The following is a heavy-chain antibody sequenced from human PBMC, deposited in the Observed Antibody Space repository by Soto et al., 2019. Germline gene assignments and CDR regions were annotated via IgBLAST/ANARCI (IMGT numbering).Heavy chain of an antibody. D-gene: IGHD5-12*01. V-gene: IGHV3-7*05. CDR1: GFTFSSYW. Sequence: GGSLRLSCAASGFTFSSYWMSWVRQAPGKGLEWVANIKQDGSEKYYVDSVKGRFTISRDNAKNSLYLQMNSLRAEDTAVYYCARVLLVATNYFDYWGQGTLVTVSS. CDR2: IKQDGSEK. J-gene: IGHJ4*02. CDR3: ARVLLVATNYFDY.